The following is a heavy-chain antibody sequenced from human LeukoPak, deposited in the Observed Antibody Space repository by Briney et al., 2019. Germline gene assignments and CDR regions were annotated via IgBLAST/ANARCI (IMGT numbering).Heavy chain of an antibody. V-gene: IGHV4-39*01. Sequence: SETLSLTCTVSGGSVSSSFSYWGWLRQPPGKGLEWIGSIYYSGSTYSNPSLKSRVTISVDTSKNQFSLELNSVTAADTAVYYCARGVHSGGSYFNFDYWGQGTLVTVSS. J-gene: IGHJ4*02. D-gene: IGHD3-22*01. CDR1: GGSVSSSFSY. CDR3: ARGVHSGGSYFNFDY. CDR2: IYYSGST.